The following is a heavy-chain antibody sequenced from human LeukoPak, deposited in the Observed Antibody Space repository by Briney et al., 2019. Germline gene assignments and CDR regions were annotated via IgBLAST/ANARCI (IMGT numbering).Heavy chain of an antibody. CDR3: ASAWNWNPLYY. J-gene: IGHJ4*02. D-gene: IGHD1-1*01. V-gene: IGHV3-7*01. Sequence: GGSLRLSCAASGFTFSSYWMSWARQAPGKGLEWVANIKQDGSEKYYVDSVKGRFTISRDNAKNSLYLQMNSLRAEDTAVYYCASAWNWNPLYYWGQGTLVTVSS. CDR2: IKQDGSEK. CDR1: GFTFSSYW.